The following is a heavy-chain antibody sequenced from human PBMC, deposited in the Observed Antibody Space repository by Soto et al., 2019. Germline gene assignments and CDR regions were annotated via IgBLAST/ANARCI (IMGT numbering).Heavy chain of an antibody. Sequence: QVQLVQSGAEVRKPGASVTVSCRSSGDSFNDYYIHWVRQAPGQGFEWMGWINPNGGVTKYAHKFQGWVSMTRDTPIRTVYMQLSRLRSDDTAVYYCARESGGATATLDYYYFYMDVWGTGTTVTVSS. CDR3: ARESGGATATLDYYYFYMDV. CDR1: GDSFNDYY. CDR2: INPNGGVT. V-gene: IGHV1-2*04. J-gene: IGHJ6*03. D-gene: IGHD5-12*01.